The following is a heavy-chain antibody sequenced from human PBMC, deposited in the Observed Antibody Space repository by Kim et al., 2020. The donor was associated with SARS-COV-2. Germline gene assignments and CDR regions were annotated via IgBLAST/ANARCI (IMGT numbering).Heavy chain of an antibody. CDR3: ARDRDMYYYDSILGY. Sequence: GGSLRLSCAASGFTFSSYSMNWVRQAPGKGLEWVSSISSSSSYIYYADSVKGRFTISRDNAKNSLYLQMNSLRAEDTAVYYCARDRDMYYYDSILGYWGQGTLVTVSS. CDR2: ISSSSSYI. V-gene: IGHV3-21*01. D-gene: IGHD3-22*01. CDR1: GFTFSSYS. J-gene: IGHJ4*02.